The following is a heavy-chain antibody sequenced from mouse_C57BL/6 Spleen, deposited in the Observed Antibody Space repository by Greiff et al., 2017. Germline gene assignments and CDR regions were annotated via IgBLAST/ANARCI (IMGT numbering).Heavy chain of an antibody. J-gene: IGHJ1*03. CDR3: ADYGRGYFGG. D-gene: IGHD1-1*01. V-gene: IGHV1-82*01. Sequence: VQLQQSGPELVKPGASVKISCKASGYAFSSSWMNWVKQRPGKGLEWIGRMYPGDGDTNYNGTFKGKATLTADKSSSTAYMQLSSLTSEDSAVYFCADYGRGYFGGWGTGTTVTVAS. CDR1: GYAFSSSW. CDR2: MYPGDGDT.